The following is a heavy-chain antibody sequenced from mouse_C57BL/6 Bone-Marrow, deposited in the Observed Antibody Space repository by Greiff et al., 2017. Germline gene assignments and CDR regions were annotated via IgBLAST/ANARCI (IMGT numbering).Heavy chain of an antibody. D-gene: IGHD2-2*01. CDR2: IHPNSGST. CDR3: AKRARGLRWVAY. J-gene: IGHJ3*01. CDR1: GYTFTSYW. Sequence: QVQLQQPGAELVKPGASVKLSCKASGYTFTSYWMHWVKQRPGQGLEWIGMIHPNSGSTNYNEKFKSKATLTVDKSSSTAYMQLSSLTSEDSAVYYCAKRARGLRWVAYWGQGTLVTVSA. V-gene: IGHV1-64*01.